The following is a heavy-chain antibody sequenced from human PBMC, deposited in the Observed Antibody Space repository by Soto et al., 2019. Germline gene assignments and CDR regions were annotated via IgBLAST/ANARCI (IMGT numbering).Heavy chain of an antibody. Sequence: SETLSLTCSVSGDSVTSDSYYWTWIRQPPGKTLEWVGFILSSGGTSTNPSLRSRLSMSVDTSKNQFSMRLTSVTAADTGVYFCAKGFSTGLYVDSWGRGAQVTVSS. CDR3: AKGFSTGLYVDS. J-gene: IGHJ5*01. CDR2: ILSSGGT. V-gene: IGHV4-61*01. D-gene: IGHD6-19*01. CDR1: GDSVTSDSYY.